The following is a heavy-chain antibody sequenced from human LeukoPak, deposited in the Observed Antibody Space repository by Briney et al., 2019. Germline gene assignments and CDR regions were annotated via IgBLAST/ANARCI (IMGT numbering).Heavy chain of an antibody. J-gene: IGHJ3*02. D-gene: IGHD5-18*01. Sequence: GESLKISCKGSGYSFTSYWISWVRQMPGKGLEWMGRIDPSDSYTNYSPSFQGHVTISADKSISTAYLQWSSLKAPDTAMYYCARLGAVDTAMEAAFDIWGQGTMVTVSS. V-gene: IGHV5-10-1*01. CDR2: IDPSDSYT. CDR1: GYSFTSYW. CDR3: ARLGAVDTAMEAAFDI.